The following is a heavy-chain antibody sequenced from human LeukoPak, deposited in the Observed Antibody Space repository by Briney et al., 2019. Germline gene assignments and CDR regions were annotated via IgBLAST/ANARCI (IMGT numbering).Heavy chain of an antibody. CDR2: ISAYNGNT. V-gene: IGHV1-18*01. D-gene: IGHD3-22*01. Sequence: ASVNVSCKASGYTFTSYGISWVRQAPGQGLEWMGWISAYNGNTTYAQKLQGRVTMTTDTSTSTAYMELRSLRSDDTAVYYCAREPTYYYDSSGYPSGGSDYWGQGTLVTVSS. CDR3: AREPTYYYDSSGYPSGGSDY. J-gene: IGHJ4*02. CDR1: GYTFTSYG.